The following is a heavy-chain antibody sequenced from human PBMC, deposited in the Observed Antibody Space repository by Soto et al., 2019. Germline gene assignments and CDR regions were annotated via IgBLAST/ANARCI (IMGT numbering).Heavy chain of an antibody. CDR2: IKSKTDGGTT. J-gene: IGHJ6*02. D-gene: IGHD3-9*01. V-gene: IGHV3-15*07. Sequence: PGGSLRLSCAASGFTFGNAWMNWVRQAPGKGLEWVGRIKSKTDGGTTDYAAPVKGRFTISRDDSKNTLYLQMNSLKTEDTAVYYCTTVQRYFESAYYYGMDVWGQGTTVTVSS. CDR1: GFTFGNAW. CDR3: TTVQRYFESAYYYGMDV.